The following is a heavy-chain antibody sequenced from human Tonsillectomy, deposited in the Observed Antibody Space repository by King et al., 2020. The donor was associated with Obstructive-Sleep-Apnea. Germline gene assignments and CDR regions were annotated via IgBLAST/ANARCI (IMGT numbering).Heavy chain of an antibody. D-gene: IGHD3-9*01. CDR1: GFIFTSYA. V-gene: IGHV3-23*04. CDR2: ISGGGGSI. J-gene: IGHJ4*02. CDR3: AKGTYYDLLTGSPFDY. Sequence: EGQLVQSGGGLVQPGGSLRLSCAASGFIFTSYAMNWVRQAPGKGLEWVSGISGGGGSIYYADSVKGRFIISRDNSKNTLHLQMNSLRAVDTAVYYCAKGTYYDLLTGSPFDYWGQGTLVAVSA.